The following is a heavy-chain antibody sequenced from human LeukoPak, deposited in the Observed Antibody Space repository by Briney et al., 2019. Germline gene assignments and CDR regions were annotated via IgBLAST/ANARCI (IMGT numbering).Heavy chain of an antibody. D-gene: IGHD6-19*01. Sequence: GGSLRLSCAAPGFTFSNAWMSWVRQAPGKGLEWVGRIKSKTDGGTTDYAAPVKGRFTISRDDSKNTLYLQMNSLRAEDTAVYYCARRGYTSAWDYWGQGTLVTVSS. CDR1: GFTFSNAW. CDR3: ARRGYTSAWDY. CDR2: IKSKTDGGTT. J-gene: IGHJ4*02. V-gene: IGHV3-15*01.